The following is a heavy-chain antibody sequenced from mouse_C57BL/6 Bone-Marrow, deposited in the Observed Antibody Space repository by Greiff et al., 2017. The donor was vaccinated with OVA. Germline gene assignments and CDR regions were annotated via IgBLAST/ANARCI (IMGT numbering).Heavy chain of an antibody. D-gene: IGHD2-4*01. CDR3: ASSIYYDYSWFAY. CDR1: GYTFTDYN. CDR2: INPNNGGT. V-gene: IGHV1-22*01. J-gene: IGHJ3*01. Sequence: EVKLQESGPELVKPGASVKMSCKASGYTFTDYNMHWVKQSHGKSLEWIGYINPNNGGTSYNQKFKGKATLTVNKSSSTAYMELRSLTSEDSAVYYCASSIYYDYSWFAYWGQGTLVTVSA.